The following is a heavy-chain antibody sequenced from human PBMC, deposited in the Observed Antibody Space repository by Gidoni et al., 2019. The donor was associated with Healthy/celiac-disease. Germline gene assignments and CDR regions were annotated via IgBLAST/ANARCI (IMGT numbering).Heavy chain of an antibody. V-gene: IGHV3-30*18. Sequence: QVQLVESGGGVVQPGRSLRLSCAASGFTFSRYGMPWVRQAPGKGLEWVAVISYDGSNKYYADSVKGRFTISRDNSKNTLYLQMNSLRAEDTAVYYCAKEVSGSYLARYFDYWGQGTLVTVSS. D-gene: IGHD1-26*01. CDR1: GFTFSRYG. CDR2: ISYDGSNK. CDR3: AKEVSGSYLARYFDY. J-gene: IGHJ4*02.